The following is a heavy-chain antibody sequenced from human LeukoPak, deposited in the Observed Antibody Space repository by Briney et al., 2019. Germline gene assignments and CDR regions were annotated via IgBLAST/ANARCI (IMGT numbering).Heavy chain of an antibody. J-gene: IGHJ4*02. CDR3: ARDPPRRYYYGSGSYYPFDY. D-gene: IGHD3-10*01. CDR1: GGSFSGYY. CDR2: INHSGST. V-gene: IGHV4-34*01. Sequence: SETLSLTCAVYGGSFSGYYWSWIRQPPGKGLEWIGEINHSGSTNYNPSLKCRVTISVDTSKNQFSVKLSSVTAADTAVYYCARDPPRRYYYGSGSYYPFDYWGQGTLVTVSS.